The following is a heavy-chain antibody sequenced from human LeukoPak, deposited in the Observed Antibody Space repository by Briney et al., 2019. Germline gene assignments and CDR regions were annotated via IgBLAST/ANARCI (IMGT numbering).Heavy chain of an antibody. CDR2: IYTSGST. CDR3: ARGDSSGYYYYYMDV. CDR1: GGSISSYY. J-gene: IGHJ6*03. D-gene: IGHD3-22*01. V-gene: IGHV4-4*07. Sequence: NPSETLSLTCTVSGGSISSYYWSWIRQPAGKGLEWIGRIYTSGSTNYNPSPKSRVTMSVDTSKNQFSLKLSPVTAADTAVYYCARGDSSGYYYYYMDVWGKGTTVTVSS.